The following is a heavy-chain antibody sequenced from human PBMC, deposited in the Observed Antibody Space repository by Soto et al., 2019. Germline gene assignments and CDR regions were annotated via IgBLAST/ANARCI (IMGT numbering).Heavy chain of an antibody. CDR2: TYWDDDK. J-gene: IGHJ4*02. CDR3: AHRQRKVYFDY. Sequence: QITLKESGPTLVKPTQPLTLTCTFSGFSLSTSGVGVGWIRQPPGKALEWLALTYWDDDKRYSPSLKSRLTXTXXTYKNQVVLTMTNMDPVDTATYSCAHRQRKVYFDYWGQGTLVTVSS. V-gene: IGHV2-5*02. CDR1: GFSLSTSGVG.